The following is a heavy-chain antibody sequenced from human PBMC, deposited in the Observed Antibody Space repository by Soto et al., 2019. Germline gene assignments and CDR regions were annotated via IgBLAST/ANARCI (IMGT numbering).Heavy chain of an antibody. Sequence: QVQLQQWGAGLLKPSETPSLTCAVYGGSFSGYYWSWIRQPPGKGLEWIGEINHSGSTNYNPSLKSLVTISVDTSKNQFSLKLRSVTAADTAVYYCARGGYYDILTGYDNWFDPWGQGTLVTVSS. V-gene: IGHV4-34*01. CDR3: ARGGYYDILTGYDNWFDP. CDR1: GGSFSGYY. J-gene: IGHJ5*02. D-gene: IGHD3-9*01. CDR2: INHSGST.